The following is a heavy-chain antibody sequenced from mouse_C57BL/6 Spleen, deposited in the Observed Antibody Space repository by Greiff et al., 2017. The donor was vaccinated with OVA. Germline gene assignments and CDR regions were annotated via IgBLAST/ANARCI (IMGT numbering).Heavy chain of an antibody. CDR1: GYSFTGYF. J-gene: IGHJ1*03. D-gene: IGHD4-1*01. CDR2: INPYNGDT. V-gene: IGHV1-20*01. Sequence: VQLQQSGPELVKPGDSVKISCKASGYSFTGYFMNWVMQSHGKSLEWIGRINPYNGDTFYNQKFKGKATLTVDKSSSTAHMELRSLTSEDSAVYYCARKANWDGGYCDVWGTGTTVTVSS. CDR3: ARKANWDGGYCDV.